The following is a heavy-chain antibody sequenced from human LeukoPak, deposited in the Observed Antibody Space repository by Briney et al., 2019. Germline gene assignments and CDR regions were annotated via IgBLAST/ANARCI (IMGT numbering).Heavy chain of an antibody. CDR3: AKDGVLYYASWSVYSPSYFYMDV. CDR1: GGSISSYY. CDR2: IYYSGST. J-gene: IGHJ6*03. D-gene: IGHD3-3*01. Sequence: SETLSLTCTVSGGSISSYYWSWIRQPPGKGLEWIGYIYYSGSTNYNPSLKSRVTISVDTSKNQFSLKLSSVTAADTAVYYCAKDGVLYYASWSVYSPSYFYMDVWGKGTTVTVSS. V-gene: IGHV4-59*12.